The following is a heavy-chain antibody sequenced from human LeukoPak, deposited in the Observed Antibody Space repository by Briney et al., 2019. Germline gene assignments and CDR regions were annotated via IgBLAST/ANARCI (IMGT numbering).Heavy chain of an antibody. CDR1: GYTFTGYY. D-gene: IGHD2-15*01. CDR2: INPNSGGT. V-gene: IGHV1-2*02. CDR3: ARSIYCSGGSCYLAAVY. Sequence: GASVKVSCKASGYTFTGYYMHWVRQAPGQGLEWMGWINPNSGGTNYAQKFQGRVTMTRDTSISTAYMELSRLRSDDTAVYYCARSIYCSGGSCYLAAVYWGQGTLVTVSS. J-gene: IGHJ4*02.